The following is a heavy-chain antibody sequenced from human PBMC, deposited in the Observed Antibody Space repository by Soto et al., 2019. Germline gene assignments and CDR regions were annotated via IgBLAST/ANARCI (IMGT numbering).Heavy chain of an antibody. CDR2: ISYDGSNK. V-gene: IGHV3-30*18. J-gene: IGHJ3*02. CDR3: AKDLGHGGRGAFDI. D-gene: IGHD3-10*01. CDR1: GFTFSSYG. Sequence: QVQLVESGGGVVQPGRSLRLSCAASGFTFSSYGMHWVRQAPGKGLEWVALISYDGSNKYYADSVKGRFTISRDNSKNTLYLQMNSLRTDDTAVYYCAKDLGHGGRGAFDICGQGTMVTVSS.